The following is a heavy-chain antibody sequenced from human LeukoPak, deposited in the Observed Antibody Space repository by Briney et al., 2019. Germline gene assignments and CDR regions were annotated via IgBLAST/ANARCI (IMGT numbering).Heavy chain of an antibody. Sequence: GGSLRLSCAASGFIFSSYGMYWVRQAPGKGLEWVAVIWYDGSNKYYGDSVKGRFTVSRDNSNNTLYLQMNSLRAEDTAVYYCARDGASRGLGYWGQGTLVTVSS. CDR2: IWYDGSNK. J-gene: IGHJ4*02. CDR1: GFIFSSYG. V-gene: IGHV3-33*07. D-gene: IGHD3-22*01. CDR3: ARDGASRGLGY.